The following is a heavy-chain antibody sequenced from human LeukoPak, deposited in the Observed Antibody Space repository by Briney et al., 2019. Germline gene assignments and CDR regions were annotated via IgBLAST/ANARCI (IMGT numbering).Heavy chain of an antibody. CDR3: AKGRYCSGGSCYYYYYYMDV. CDR1: GFTFSSYA. V-gene: IGHV3-23*01. J-gene: IGHJ6*03. CDR2: ISGSGGST. D-gene: IGHD2-15*01. Sequence: GGSLRLSCAASGFTFSSYAMSWVRQAPGKGLEWVSAISGSGGSTYYADSVRGRFTISRDNSKNTLYLQMNSLRAEDTAVYYCAKGRYCSGGSCYYYYYYMDVWGKGTTVTVSS.